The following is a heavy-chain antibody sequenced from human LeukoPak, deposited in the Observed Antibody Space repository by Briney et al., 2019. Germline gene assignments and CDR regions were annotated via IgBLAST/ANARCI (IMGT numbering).Heavy chain of an antibody. J-gene: IGHJ4*02. CDR3: ARDARLLRLGELSYFDY. V-gene: IGHV1-69*05. CDR1: GGTFSSYA. Sequence: SVKVSCKASGGTFSSYAISWVRQAPGQGLEWMGGIIPIFGTTNYAQKFQGRVTITTDESTSTAYMELSSLRSEDTAVYYCARDARLLRLGELSYFDYWGQGTLVTVSS. D-gene: IGHD3-16*02. CDR2: IIPIFGTT.